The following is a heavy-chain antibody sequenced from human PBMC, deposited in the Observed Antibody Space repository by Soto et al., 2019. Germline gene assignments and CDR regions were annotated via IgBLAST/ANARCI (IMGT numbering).Heavy chain of an antibody. CDR1: GGTFSTYA. V-gene: IGHV1-69*12. Sequence: QVQLVQSGAEVKKPGSSVRVSCKSSGGTFSTYAFSWVRQAPGQGLEWMGGIIPIFGTINSAQKFQGRVTITADESTSTAYMELSSLRSEDTAIYYCARLSKLGVAAAVDNWGQGTLVTVSS. D-gene: IGHD6-13*01. CDR2: IIPIFGTI. CDR3: ARLSKLGVAAAVDN. J-gene: IGHJ4*02.